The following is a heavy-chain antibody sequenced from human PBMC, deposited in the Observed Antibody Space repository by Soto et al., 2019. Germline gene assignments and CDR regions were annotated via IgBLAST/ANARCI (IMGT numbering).Heavy chain of an antibody. J-gene: IGHJ4*02. CDR1: GYTFTNYG. Sequence: QVKLVQSGAEVKKPGASVKVSCKASGYTFTNYGIRWVRQAPGQGLEWMGWISAYNGNINYAQKLQGRVTMTTDTSTSTAYMELSSLRSDDTAVYYFSRASHPVDYWGQGTLVTVSS. V-gene: IGHV1-18*01. CDR2: ISAYNGNI. CDR3: SRASHPVDY.